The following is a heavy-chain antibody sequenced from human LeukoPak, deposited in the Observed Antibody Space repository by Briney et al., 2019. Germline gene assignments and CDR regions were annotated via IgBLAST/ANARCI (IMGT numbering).Heavy chain of an antibody. Sequence: GASVKVSCKASGYTFTSYYMHWVRQAPGQGLEWMGIINPSGGSTSYAQKFQGRVTMTRDTSMSTVYMELSSLRSEDTAVYYCARDFYYYGSGSYEGGDFDYWGQGTLVTVSS. J-gene: IGHJ4*02. V-gene: IGHV1-46*01. CDR1: GYTFTSYY. CDR2: INPSGGST. D-gene: IGHD3-10*01. CDR3: ARDFYYYGSGSYEGGDFDY.